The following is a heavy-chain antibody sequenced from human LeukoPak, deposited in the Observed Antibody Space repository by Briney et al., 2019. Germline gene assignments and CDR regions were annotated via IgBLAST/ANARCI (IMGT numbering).Heavy chain of an antibody. CDR3: AGELGYCSSSSCYTSLDAFDI. Sequence: GSLRLSCAASGFNFRNYWMTWVRQAPGKGLEWVANINQDGSEKYYVDSVKGRFTISRDNAENLLYLQMNSLRAEDTAVYYCAGELGYCSSSSCYTSLDAFDIWGQGTTVTVSS. D-gene: IGHD2-2*02. J-gene: IGHJ3*02. CDR1: GFNFRNYW. V-gene: IGHV3-7*01. CDR2: INQDGSEK.